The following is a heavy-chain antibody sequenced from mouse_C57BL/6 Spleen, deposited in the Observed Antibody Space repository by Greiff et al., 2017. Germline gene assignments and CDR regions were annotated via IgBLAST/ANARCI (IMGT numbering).Heavy chain of an antibody. J-gene: IGHJ4*01. V-gene: IGHV1-82*01. Sequence: QVQLKESGPELVKPGASVKISCKASGYAFSSSWMNWVKQRPGKGLEWIGRIYPGDGDTKYNGKFKGKATLTADKSSSTAYMQLSSLTSKDSAVYFCARGDRYAMDYWGQGTSVTVSS. CDR3: ARGDRYAMDY. CDR1: GYAFSSSW. CDR2: IYPGDGDT. D-gene: IGHD2-13*01.